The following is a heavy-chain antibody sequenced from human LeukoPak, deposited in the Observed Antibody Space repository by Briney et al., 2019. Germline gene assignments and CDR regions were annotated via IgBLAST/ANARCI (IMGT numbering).Heavy chain of an antibody. CDR3: ARGRGYNYYFDY. CDR1: GYTFTGYY. CDR2: INPSGGST. D-gene: IGHD5-24*01. J-gene: IGHJ4*02. Sequence: GASVKVSCKASGYTFTGYYMHWVRQAPGQGLEWMGIINPSGGSTSYAQEFQGRATMTRDTSTSTVYMELSSLRSEDTAVYYCARGRGYNYYFDYWGQGTLVTVSS. V-gene: IGHV1-46*01.